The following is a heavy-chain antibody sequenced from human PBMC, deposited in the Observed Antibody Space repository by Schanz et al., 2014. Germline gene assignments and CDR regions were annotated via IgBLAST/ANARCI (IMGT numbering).Heavy chain of an antibody. CDR3: AKHRHYADNNGYPGIDY. CDR1: GFTVSSNY. J-gene: IGHJ4*02. D-gene: IGHD3-16*01. V-gene: IGHV3-66*04. CDR2: IYTSGST. Sequence: EVQLVESGGGLVQPGGSLRLSCAASGFTVSSNYMSWVRQAPGKGLEWVSVIYTSGSTYYADSVRGRFTFSRDNSKNTLYLQMNSLRAEDTAVYYCAKHRHYADNNGYPGIDYWGQGTLVTVS.